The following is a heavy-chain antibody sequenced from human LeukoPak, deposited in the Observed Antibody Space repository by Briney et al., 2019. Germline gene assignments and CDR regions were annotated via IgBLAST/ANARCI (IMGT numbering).Heavy chain of an antibody. CDR2: ISGSGGST. V-gene: IGHV3-23*01. CDR1: GFTFSNYW. D-gene: IGHD2-2*01. J-gene: IGHJ4*02. Sequence: HPGGSLRLSCAASGFTFSNYWMSWVRQAPGKGLEWVSAISGSGGSTYYADSVKGRFTISRDNSKNTLYLQMNSLRAEDTAVYYCAKIDTVVPAANFYLDYWGQGTLVTVSS. CDR3: AKIDTVVPAANFYLDY.